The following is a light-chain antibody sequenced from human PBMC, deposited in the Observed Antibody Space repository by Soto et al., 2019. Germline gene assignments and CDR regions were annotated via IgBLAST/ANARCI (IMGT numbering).Light chain of an antibody. J-gene: IGKJ2*01. CDR1: QSISRS. CDR3: HQSYSTYT. CDR2: AAS. Sequence: DIQMTQSPSSLSASVGDRVTITCRASQSISRSLNWYQQKPGKAPNLLIYAASSLQSGVPSRFSDSGSGTDFTLTISSLQPEDFATYYCHQSYSTYTFGQGTKLEIK. V-gene: IGKV1-39*01.